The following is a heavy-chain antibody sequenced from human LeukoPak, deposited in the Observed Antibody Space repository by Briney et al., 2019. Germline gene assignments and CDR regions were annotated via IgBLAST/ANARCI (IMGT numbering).Heavy chain of an antibody. D-gene: IGHD3-22*01. CDR2: IYYSGST. CDR1: GGSISSGGYD. Sequence: SETLSLTCTVSGGSISSGGYDWSWIRQHPGKGLEWIGYIYYSGSTYYNPSLKSRVTISVDTSKNQFSLKLSSVTAADTAVYYCARDPVYYYDSSGYYMGAFDIWGQGTMVTVSS. J-gene: IGHJ3*02. V-gene: IGHV4-31*03. CDR3: ARDPVYYYDSSGYYMGAFDI.